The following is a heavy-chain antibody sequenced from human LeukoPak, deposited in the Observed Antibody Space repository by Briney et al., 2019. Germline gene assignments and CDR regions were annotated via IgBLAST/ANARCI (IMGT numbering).Heavy chain of an antibody. CDR2: ISSSSSYI. D-gene: IGHD3-22*01. V-gene: IGHV3-21*01. J-gene: IGHJ4*02. CDR3: ARRVDSSGRIKGPL. Sequence: PGGSLRLSCAASGFTFSSYSMNWVRQAPGKGLEWVSSISSSSSYIYYADSVKGRFTISRDNAKNSLYLQMNSLRAEDTAVYYCARRVDSSGRIKGPLWGQGTLVTVSS. CDR1: GFTFSSYS.